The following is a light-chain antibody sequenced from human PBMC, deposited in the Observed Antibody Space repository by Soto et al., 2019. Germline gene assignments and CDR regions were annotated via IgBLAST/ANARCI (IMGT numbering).Light chain of an antibody. Sequence: QLVLTQSPSASASLGASVKLTCTLSSGHSSYAIAWHQQQPEKGPRYLMKLNSDGSHSKGDGIPDRFSGSSSGAERYLTISSLPSEDEADYYRQTWGTGIQVFGGGTKVTVL. CDR2: LNSDGSH. CDR1: SGHSSYA. J-gene: IGLJ2*01. CDR3: QTWGTGIQV. V-gene: IGLV4-69*01.